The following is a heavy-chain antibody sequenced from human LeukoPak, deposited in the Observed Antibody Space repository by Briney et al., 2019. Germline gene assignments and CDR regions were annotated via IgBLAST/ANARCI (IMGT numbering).Heavy chain of an antibody. D-gene: IGHD6-13*01. V-gene: IGHV3-23*01. Sequence: PSETLSLTCTVSGASISSSYWSWVRQAPGKGLEWVSAISGSGGSTYYADSVKGRFTISRDNSKNTLYLQMNSLRAEDTAVYYCAKGTYSSTIDAFDIWGQGTMVTVSS. CDR2: ISGSGGST. CDR1: GASISSSY. CDR3: AKGTYSSTIDAFDI. J-gene: IGHJ3*02.